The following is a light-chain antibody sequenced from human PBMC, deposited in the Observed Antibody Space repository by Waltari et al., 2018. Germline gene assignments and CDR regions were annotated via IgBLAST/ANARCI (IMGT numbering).Light chain of an antibody. J-gene: IGKJ1*01. CDR3: QQYVSLPAT. V-gene: IGKV3-20*01. Sequence: EIVLTQSPGTLSLSPGDRAILSCRASQSVSKYLAWYQQKPGQAPRLRIFGASSRATGIPDRFSGSGSGTDLSLTISRVEPEDFAVYYCQQYVSLPATFGQGTKVEIE. CDR1: QSVSKY. CDR2: GAS.